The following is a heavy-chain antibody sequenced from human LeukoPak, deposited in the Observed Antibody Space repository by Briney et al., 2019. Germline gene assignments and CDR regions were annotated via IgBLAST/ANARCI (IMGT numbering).Heavy chain of an antibody. Sequence: ASVKVSCKGSGYTPTELFMHWVRQAPGKGLEWMGGFYPVDGETINAQKFQGRVTMTEDTSTDTAYMELSSMRSEDTAVYYCATDWKSDIVATRIVVGAGTFDYWGQGTLVTVSS. CDR3: ATDWKSDIVATRIVVGAGTFDY. V-gene: IGHV1-24*01. CDR1: GYTPTELF. D-gene: IGHD5-12*01. CDR2: FYPVDGET. J-gene: IGHJ4*02.